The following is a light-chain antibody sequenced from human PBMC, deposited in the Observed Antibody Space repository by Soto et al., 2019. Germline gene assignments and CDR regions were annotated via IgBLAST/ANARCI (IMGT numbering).Light chain of an antibody. Sequence: EVVLTQSPGTLSLSPGERATLSCRASQNVISTYLAWYQQKPGQAPRLLLYGASSRATGIPDRFRGSGSGTDFTLTITRLETEDFAVYYCQQSGAFGPGTRVDLK. CDR2: GAS. CDR1: QNVISTY. V-gene: IGKV3-20*01. CDR3: QQSGA. J-gene: IGKJ3*01.